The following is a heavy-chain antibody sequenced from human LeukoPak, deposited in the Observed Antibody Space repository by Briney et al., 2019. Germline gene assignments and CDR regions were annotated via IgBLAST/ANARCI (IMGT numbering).Heavy chain of an antibody. D-gene: IGHD3-9*01. CDR2: IIPIFGTA. J-gene: IGHJ6*03. CDR3: ARDLSHYDILTGRLYQYYYMDV. Sequence: GASVKVSCKASGGTLSSYAISWVRQAPGQGLEWMGGIIPIFGTANYAQKFQGRVTITADKSTSTAYMELSSLRSEDTAVYYCARDLSHYDILTGRLYQYYYMDVWGKGTTVTVSS. CDR1: GGTLSSYA. V-gene: IGHV1-69*06.